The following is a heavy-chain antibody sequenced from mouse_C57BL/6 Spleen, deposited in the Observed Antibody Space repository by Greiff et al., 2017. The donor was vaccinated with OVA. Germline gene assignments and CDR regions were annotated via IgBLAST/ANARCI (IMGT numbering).Heavy chain of an antibody. J-gene: IGHJ2*01. Sequence: VKLQQPGAELVKPGASVKMSCKASGYTFTSYWITWVKQRPGQGLEWIGDIYPGSGSTNYNEKFKSKATLTVDTSSSTAYMQLSSLTSEESAVYYCARGWRSGTYFDYWGQGTTLTVSS. CDR2: IYPGSGST. V-gene: IGHV1-55*01. CDR1: GYTFTSYW. D-gene: IGHD3-1*01. CDR3: ARGWRSGTYFDY.